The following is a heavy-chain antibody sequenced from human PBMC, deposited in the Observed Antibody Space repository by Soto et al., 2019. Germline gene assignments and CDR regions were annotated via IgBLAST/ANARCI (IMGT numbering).Heavy chain of an antibody. CDR1: GFTFSSYG. Sequence: GGSLRLSCAASGFTFSSYGMNWVRQAPGKGLEWVSYISSSSGTIYYADSVKGRFTISRDSAKNSLYLQMNSLRDEDTAVYYCARDPPSYSSGWYGAFDIWGQGTMVTVSS. V-gene: IGHV3-48*02. CDR2: ISSSSGTI. CDR3: ARDPPSYSSGWYGAFDI. D-gene: IGHD6-19*01. J-gene: IGHJ3*02.